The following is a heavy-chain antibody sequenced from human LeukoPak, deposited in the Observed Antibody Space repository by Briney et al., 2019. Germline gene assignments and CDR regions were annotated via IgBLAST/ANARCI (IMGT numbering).Heavy chain of an antibody. CDR3: AKDRGDYTFDY. CDR2: INGSGGST. Sequence: GGSLRLSCAASGFTFSSYSMSWVRQAPGKGLEWVSAINGSGGSTYYADSVKGRFTISRDNAKDTLYLQMNSLRAEDTAVYYCAKDRGDYTFDYWGQGTLVTVSS. V-gene: IGHV3-23*01. D-gene: IGHD4-17*01. J-gene: IGHJ4*02. CDR1: GFTFSSYS.